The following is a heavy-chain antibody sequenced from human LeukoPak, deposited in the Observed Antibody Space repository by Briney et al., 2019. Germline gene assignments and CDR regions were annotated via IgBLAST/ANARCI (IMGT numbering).Heavy chain of an antibody. V-gene: IGHV3-30*02. Sequence: PGGSLRLSCAGSGFTLRTYGMHWVRQAPGKGLEWVAYIQYDGSNKQYADSVKGRFTISRDNAKNSLYLQMNSLRVEDTAVYYCAKKYNTGLDPWGQGTLVTVSS. CDR3: AKKYNTGLDP. D-gene: IGHD1-14*01. J-gene: IGHJ5*02. CDR2: IQYDGSNK. CDR1: GFTLRTYG.